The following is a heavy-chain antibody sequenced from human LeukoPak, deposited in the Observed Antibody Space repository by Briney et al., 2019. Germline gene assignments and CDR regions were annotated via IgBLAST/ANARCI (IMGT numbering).Heavy chain of an antibody. J-gene: IGHJ4*02. CDR3: ANQRGGC. V-gene: IGHV3-23*01. CDR1: GLIFSSYP. D-gene: IGHD6-25*01. CDR2: NSGTAENT. Sequence: PGRTLRLFCAASGLIFSSYPMSWFRQAPGKGLEWVSANSGTAENTYYADAVKGRFSISRDNSRNTVHLQMNSLRPEDTAVYYCANQRGGCWGQGTLVTVSS.